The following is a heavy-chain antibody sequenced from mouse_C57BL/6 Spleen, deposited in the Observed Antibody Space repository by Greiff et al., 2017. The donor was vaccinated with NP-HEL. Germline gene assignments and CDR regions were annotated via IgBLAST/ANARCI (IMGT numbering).Heavy chain of an antibody. V-gene: IGHV1-64*01. J-gene: IGHJ1*03. CDR3: ARLLGRGWYFDV. CDR2: IHPNSGST. CDR1: GYTFTSYW. D-gene: IGHD4-1*01. Sequence: QVQLQQPGAELVKPGASVKLSCKASGYTFTSYWMHWVKQRPGQGLEWIGMIHPNSGSTNYNEKFKSKATLTVDKSSSTAYMQLSSLTSEDSAVYYCARLLGRGWYFDVWGTGTTVTVSS.